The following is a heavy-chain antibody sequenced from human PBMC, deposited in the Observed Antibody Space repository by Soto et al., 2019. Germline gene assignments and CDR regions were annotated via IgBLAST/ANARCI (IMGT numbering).Heavy chain of an antibody. D-gene: IGHD4-17*01. CDR1: GGSISSYY. V-gene: IGHV4-59*01. Sequence: SETLSLTCTVSGGSISSYYWSWIRQPPGKGLEWIGYIYYSGSTNYNPSLKSRVTISVDTSKNQFSLKLSSVTAADTAVYYCASGTVTTGLGFDYWGQGTLVTVS. CDR2: IYYSGST. CDR3: ASGTVTTGLGFDY. J-gene: IGHJ4*02.